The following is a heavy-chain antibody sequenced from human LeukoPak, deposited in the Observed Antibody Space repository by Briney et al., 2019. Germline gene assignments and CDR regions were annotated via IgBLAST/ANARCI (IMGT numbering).Heavy chain of an antibody. Sequence: PGGSLRLSCAASGFTFSSYAMSWVRQAPGKGLEWVSAISGSGAGTYYADSVKGRFTVSRDNSMNTLYLQMNSLRAGDTAVYYCAKGGSGSYYSLLNWFDPWGQGTLVTVSS. D-gene: IGHD3-10*01. CDR2: ISGSGAGT. CDR3: AKGGSGSYYSLLNWFDP. V-gene: IGHV3-23*01. J-gene: IGHJ5*02. CDR1: GFTFSSYA.